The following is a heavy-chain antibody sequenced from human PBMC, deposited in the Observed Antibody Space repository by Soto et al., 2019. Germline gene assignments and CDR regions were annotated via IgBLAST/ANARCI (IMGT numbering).Heavy chain of an antibody. CDR2: ISYDGSNK. J-gene: IGHJ4*02. D-gene: IGHD3-22*01. CDR3: SSGYYWDY. CDR1: GFTFSSYG. Sequence: QVQLVESGGGVVQPGRSLRLSCAASGFTFSSYGMHWVRQAPGKGLEWVAVISYDGSNKYYADSVKGRFTISRDNSKNTLYLQMNSLRAEDTALYYCSSGYYWDYWGQGTLVTVSS. V-gene: IGHV3-30*03.